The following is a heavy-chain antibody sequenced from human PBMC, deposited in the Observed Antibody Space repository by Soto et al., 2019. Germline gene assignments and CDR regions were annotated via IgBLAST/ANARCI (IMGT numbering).Heavy chain of an antibody. CDR2: VRQDGSQT. Sequence: EVQLVESGGGLVQPGGSLSLSCAASGFTFSTYWMSWVRQAPGKGLEWVGNVRQDGSQTYYVDSVKGRFTISRDNAKNSVYLQMNSLRAEDTAVYYCATSMAALGNYWGQGTLVTVSS. J-gene: IGHJ4*02. CDR1: GFTFSTYW. D-gene: IGHD6-6*01. V-gene: IGHV3-7*01. CDR3: ATSMAALGNY.